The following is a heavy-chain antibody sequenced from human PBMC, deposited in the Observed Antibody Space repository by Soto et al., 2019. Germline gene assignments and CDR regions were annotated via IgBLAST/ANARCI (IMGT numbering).Heavy chain of an antibody. CDR1: GFTVSSVY. J-gene: IGHJ4*02. V-gene: IGHV3-53*01. CDR2: IYSDGGT. D-gene: IGHD6-13*01. CDR3: AKEAASQVLDA. Sequence: EVQLVESGGGLIQPGGSLRLSCAASGFTVSSVYMTWVRQAPGKGLEWVSVIYSDGGTYYADSVKGRFTISRDNSKNTVYIQMNSLRAGDTAVYYCAKEAASQVLDAWGQGTLVTVSS.